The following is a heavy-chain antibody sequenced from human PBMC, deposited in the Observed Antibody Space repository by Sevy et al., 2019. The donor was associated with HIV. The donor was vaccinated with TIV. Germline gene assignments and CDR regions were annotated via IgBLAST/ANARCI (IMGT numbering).Heavy chain of an antibody. V-gene: IGHV3-30*04. Sequence: GGSLRLPCAASGFTFSSYAMHWVRQAPGKGLEWVAVISYDGSNKYYADSVKGRFTISRDNSKNTLYLQMNSLRAEDTAVYYCARDLGSYCGGDCYSFDYWGQGTLVTVSS. CDR3: ARDLGSYCGGDCYSFDY. J-gene: IGHJ4*02. CDR2: ISYDGSNK. D-gene: IGHD2-21*02. CDR1: GFTFSSYA.